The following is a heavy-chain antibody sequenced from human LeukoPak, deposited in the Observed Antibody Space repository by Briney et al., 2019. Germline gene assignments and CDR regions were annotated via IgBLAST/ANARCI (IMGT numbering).Heavy chain of an antibody. D-gene: IGHD6-19*01. J-gene: IGHJ6*03. V-gene: IGHV1-18*01. Sequence: ASVKVSCKASGYTFTSYGISWVRQAPGQGLEWMGWISAYNGNTNYAQKLQGRVTMTTDTSTSTAYMELRSLRSDDTAVYYSARNERAVVYYYYYMDVWGKGPRSPSP. CDR1: GYTFTSYG. CDR2: ISAYNGNT. CDR3: ARNERAVVYYYYYMDV.